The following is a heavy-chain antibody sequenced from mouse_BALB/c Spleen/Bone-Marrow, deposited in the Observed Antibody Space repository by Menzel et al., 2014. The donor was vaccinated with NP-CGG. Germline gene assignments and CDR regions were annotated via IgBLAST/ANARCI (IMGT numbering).Heavy chain of an antibody. V-gene: IGHV1S81*02. CDR1: GYTFTSYY. Sequence: VQLQQSGAELAKPGASVKLSCKASGYTFTSYYMYWVKQRPGQGLEWIGEINPSNGGTNFNEKFKSKATLTVDKSSSTAYMQLSSLTSEDSAVYYCTRSNGNWFAYWGQGTLVTVSA. D-gene: IGHD2-1*01. CDR3: TRSNGNWFAY. J-gene: IGHJ3*01. CDR2: INPSNGGT.